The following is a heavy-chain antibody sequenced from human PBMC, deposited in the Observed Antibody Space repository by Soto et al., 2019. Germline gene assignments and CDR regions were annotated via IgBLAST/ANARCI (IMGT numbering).Heavy chain of an antibody. CDR1: GGSISSGGYY. J-gene: IGHJ6*02. CDR3: ASDKYYYGSGKDGMDV. Sequence: TLSLTCTVSGGSISSGGYYWTWIRQHPGKGLEWIGYIYYSGSTYYNPSLKSRVTISVDTSKNQFSLRLSSVAAADTAVYYXASDKYYYGSGKDGMDVWGRGTTVTVSS. V-gene: IGHV4-31*03. D-gene: IGHD3-10*01. CDR2: IYYSGST.